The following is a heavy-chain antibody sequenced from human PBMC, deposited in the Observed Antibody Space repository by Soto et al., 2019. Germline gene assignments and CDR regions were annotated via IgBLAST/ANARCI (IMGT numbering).Heavy chain of an antibody. D-gene: IGHD3-16*01. CDR3: AKDVGGYYDYIWGSQPEGPH. Sequence: QVQLVESGGGVVQPGRSLRLSCAASGFTFSSYGMHWVRQAPGKGLEWVAVISYDGSNKYYADSVKGRFTISRDNSKNTLYLQMNSLRAEDTAVYYCAKDVGGYYDYIWGSQPEGPHWGQGTLVTVSS. J-gene: IGHJ4*02. V-gene: IGHV3-30*18. CDR1: GFTFSSYG. CDR2: ISYDGSNK.